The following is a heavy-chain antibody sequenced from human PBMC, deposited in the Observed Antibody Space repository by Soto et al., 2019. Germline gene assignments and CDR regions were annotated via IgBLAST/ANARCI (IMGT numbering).Heavy chain of an antibody. CDR1: GYSFTSYW. CDR3: ARVPYSSGYYFNPYYYYGMDV. V-gene: IGHV5-10-1*01. CDR2: IDPSDSYT. Sequence: GESLKISCKGSGYSFTSYWISWVRQMPGKGLEWMGRIDPSDSYTNYSPSFQGHVTISADKSISTAYLQWSSLKASDTALYYCARVPYSSGYYFNPYYYYGMDVWGQRTTVTVSS. J-gene: IGHJ6*02. D-gene: IGHD3-22*01.